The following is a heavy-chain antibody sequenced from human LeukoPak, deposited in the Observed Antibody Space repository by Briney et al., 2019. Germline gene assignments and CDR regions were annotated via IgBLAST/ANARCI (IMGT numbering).Heavy chain of an antibody. D-gene: IGHD3-22*01. V-gene: IGHV4-30-4*01. CDR1: GFTFTNYA. Sequence: LRLSCAASGFTFTNYAMIWVRRAPGKGLEWIGYIYYSGSTYYNPSLKSRVTISVDTSKNQFSLKLSSVTAADTAVYYCARGQDLSGYYSYYYYYGMDVWGQGTTVTVSS. CDR2: IYYSGST. J-gene: IGHJ6*02. CDR3: ARGQDLSGYYSYYYYYGMDV.